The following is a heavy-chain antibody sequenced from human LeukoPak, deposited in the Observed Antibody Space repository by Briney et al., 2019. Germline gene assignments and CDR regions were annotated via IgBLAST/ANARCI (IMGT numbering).Heavy chain of an antibody. V-gene: IGHV3-7*01. D-gene: IGHD1-26*01. Sequence: PGGSLRLSCAASGFTFSSYWMSWVRQAPGKGLEWVANIKQDGSEKYYVDSVKGRFTISRDNAKNSLYLQMNSLRAEDTAVYYCARIGGSYFLGAFDIWGQGTMVTVSS. CDR1: GFTFSSYW. J-gene: IGHJ3*02. CDR3: ARIGGSYFLGAFDI. CDR2: IKQDGSEK.